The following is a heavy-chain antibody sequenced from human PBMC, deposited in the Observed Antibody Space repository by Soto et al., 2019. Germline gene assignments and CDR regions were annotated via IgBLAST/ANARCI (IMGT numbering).Heavy chain of an antibody. D-gene: IGHD2-15*01. CDR1: GFPFSSRA. CDR2: ISGSGTIT. J-gene: IGHJ5*02. V-gene: IGHV3-23*01. CDR3: AEWARYFSGADCRA. Sequence: EVQLLESGGGLVQPGGSLRLSCAASGFPFSSRAMSWVRQAPGKGLEWVSAISGSGTITYYADSVKGRFTISRDTSKNTLYLQMNSMRADDTAVYYCAEWARYFSGADCRAWGQGTLVTFSS.